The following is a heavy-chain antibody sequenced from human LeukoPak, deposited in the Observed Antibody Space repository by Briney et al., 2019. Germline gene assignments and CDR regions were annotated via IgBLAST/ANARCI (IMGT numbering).Heavy chain of an antibody. V-gene: IGHV4-59*12. CDR3: ARDYDSSSSPVSYWYFDL. Sequence: SETLSLTCTVSGGSISSYYWSWIRQPPGKGLEWIGYIYYSGSTNYNPSLKSRVTISVDTSKNQFSLKLSSVTAADTAVYYCARDYDSSSSPVSYWYFDLWGRGTPVTVSS. CDR1: GGSISSYY. D-gene: IGHD6-6*01. J-gene: IGHJ2*01. CDR2: IYYSGST.